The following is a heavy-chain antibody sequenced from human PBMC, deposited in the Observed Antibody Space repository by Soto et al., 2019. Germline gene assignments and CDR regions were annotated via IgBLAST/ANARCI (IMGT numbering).Heavy chain of an antibody. D-gene: IGHD1-26*01. CDR2: IKRKSDGGTT. CDR3: TTFPRIVGAQQDWYFDL. V-gene: IGHV3-15*01. Sequence: EVQLVESGGGLVKSGGSLRLSCAASGFTFCNAWMSWVRPTPGKGLEWVGRIKRKSDGGTTDYAAPGKGTFPISRDDSKKPLYLPMNSLKSKAAAVDYCTTFPRIVGAQQDWYFDLWGRGTLVTVSS. CDR1: GFTFCNAW. J-gene: IGHJ2*01.